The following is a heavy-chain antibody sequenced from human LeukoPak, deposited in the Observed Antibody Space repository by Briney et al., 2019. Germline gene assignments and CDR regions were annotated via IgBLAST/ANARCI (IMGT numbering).Heavy chain of an antibody. V-gene: IGHV4-34*01. Sequence: PSETLSLTCAVYGGSFSGYYWSWIRQPPGKGLEWIGEINHSGSTNYNPSLKSRVTISVDTSKNKFSLKLSSVTAADMAVYCCARGLSAIVYWGQGTLVTVSS. D-gene: IGHD2-15*01. J-gene: IGHJ4*02. CDR1: GGSFSGYY. CDR3: ARGLSAIVY. CDR2: INHSGST.